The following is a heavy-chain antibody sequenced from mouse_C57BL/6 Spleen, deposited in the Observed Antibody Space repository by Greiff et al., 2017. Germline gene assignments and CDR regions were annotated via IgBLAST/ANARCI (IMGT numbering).Heavy chain of an antibody. D-gene: IGHD2-10*02. V-gene: IGHV5-16*01. Sequence: EVKVVESEGGLVQPGRSLKLSCTASGFTFSDYYMAWVRQVPEKGLEWVANITYDGSSTYYLDSLKSRFIISRDNARNILYLQMSSLKSEDTATYYCARGYGNFAMDYWGQGTSVTVSS. J-gene: IGHJ4*01. CDR1: GFTFSDYY. CDR3: ARGYGNFAMDY. CDR2: ITYDGSST.